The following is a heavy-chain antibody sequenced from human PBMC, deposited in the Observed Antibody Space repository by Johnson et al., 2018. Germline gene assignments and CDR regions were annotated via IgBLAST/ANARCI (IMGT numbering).Heavy chain of an antibody. CDR1: GFTFRSYW. V-gene: IGHV3-74*01. Sequence: VQLQESGGGLVQXGGSLRLSCVASGFTFRSYWMHWVRQVPGKGLVWVSRMNHNGSNSTYADSLKGRFTISRDNAENTLYLQVNSLRAEDTAGYYCARGALGYFDRLLYTANGIDYWGQGTLVTVSS. J-gene: IGHJ4*02. D-gene: IGHD3-9*01. CDR3: ARGALGYFDRLLYTANGIDY. CDR2: MNHNGSNS.